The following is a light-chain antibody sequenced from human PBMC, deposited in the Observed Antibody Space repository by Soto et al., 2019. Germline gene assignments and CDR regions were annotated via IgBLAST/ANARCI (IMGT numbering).Light chain of an antibody. J-gene: IGLJ2*01. Sequence: QSVLTQPPSASGTPGQRVTIPCSGSSSNIGSNSVNWYQQLPKTAPKLLIYSDNQRPSGVPDRFSGSKSGTSASLAINGLQSEDEADYYCAAWDDSLTGVVFGGGTKLTVL. V-gene: IGLV1-44*01. CDR2: SDN. CDR1: SSNIGSNS. CDR3: AAWDDSLTGVV.